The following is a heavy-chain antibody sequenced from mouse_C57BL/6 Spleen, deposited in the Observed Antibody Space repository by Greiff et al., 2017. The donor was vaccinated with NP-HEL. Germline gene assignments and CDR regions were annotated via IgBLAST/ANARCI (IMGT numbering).Heavy chain of an antibody. CDR2: IDPSDSET. Sequence: QVQLQQPGAELVRPGSSVKLSCKASGYTFTSYWMHWVKQRPIQGLEWIGNIDPSDSETHYNQKFKDKATLTVDKSSSTAYMQLSSLTSEDSAVYYCARDYYGSSYEDWFAYWGQGTLVTVSA. CDR3: ARDYYGSSYEDWFAY. D-gene: IGHD1-1*01. V-gene: IGHV1-52*01. J-gene: IGHJ3*01. CDR1: GYTFTSYW.